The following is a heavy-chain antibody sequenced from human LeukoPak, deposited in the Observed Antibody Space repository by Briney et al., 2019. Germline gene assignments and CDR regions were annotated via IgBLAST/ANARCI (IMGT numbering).Heavy chain of an antibody. D-gene: IGHD3-16*01. J-gene: IGHJ4*02. CDR1: GYSFSNYP. Sequence: GASVKVYCKASGYSFSNYPIHWVRQAPGQGLEWMGWINTDNGNTKSSQQFQGRVTITRDTSASTAYMELSSLRSEDTAVYYCARDLVSIIFTYGGASGCGYWGQGTLVTVSS. V-gene: IGHV1-3*04. CDR2: INTDNGNT. CDR3: ARDLVSIIFTYGGASGCGY.